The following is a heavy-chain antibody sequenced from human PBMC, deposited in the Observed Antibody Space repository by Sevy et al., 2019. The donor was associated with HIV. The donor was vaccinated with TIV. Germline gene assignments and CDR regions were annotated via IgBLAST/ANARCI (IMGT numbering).Heavy chain of an antibody. D-gene: IGHD5-18*01. CDR1: GFTVNSNY. Sequence: GGSLRLSCAASGFTVNSNYMTWVRQAPGKGLEGVSVIHSDDTTYHAGSVKDRITISRDNFKNTLYLHMSSLRAEDTDVYYCARGKSGYGYALNYWGQGTLVTVSS. J-gene: IGHJ4*02. CDR3: ARGKSGYGYALNY. V-gene: IGHV3-66*01. CDR2: IHSDDTT.